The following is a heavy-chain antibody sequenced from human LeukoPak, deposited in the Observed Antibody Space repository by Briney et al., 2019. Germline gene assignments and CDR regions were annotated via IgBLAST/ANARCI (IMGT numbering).Heavy chain of an antibody. J-gene: IGHJ4*02. CDR1: GFTFSSYA. CDR3: AKGSDYSEKFDY. CDR2: ISGIGDNT. Sequence: GGSLRLSCAASGFTFSSYAMSWVRQGPGKGLEWVSTISGIGDNTYYADSVKGRFTISRDNSKNTLYLQMNSLRAEDTAVYYCAKGSDYSEKFDYWGQGTLVTVS. V-gene: IGHV3-23*01. D-gene: IGHD4-11*01.